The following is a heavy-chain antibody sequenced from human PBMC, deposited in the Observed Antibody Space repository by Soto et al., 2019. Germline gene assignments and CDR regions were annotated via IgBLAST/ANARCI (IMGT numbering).Heavy chain of an antibody. CDR2: INPNSGGT. CDR3: ARTGIAAAGTSGFDY. J-gene: IGHJ4*02. V-gene: IGHV1-2*04. D-gene: IGHD6-13*01. Sequence: ASVKVSCKASGYTFTGYCMHWVRQAPGQGLEWMGWINPNSGGTNYAQKFQGWVTMTRDTSISTAYMELSRLRSDDTAVYYCARTGIAAAGTSGFDYWGQGTLVTVSS. CDR1: GYTFTGYC.